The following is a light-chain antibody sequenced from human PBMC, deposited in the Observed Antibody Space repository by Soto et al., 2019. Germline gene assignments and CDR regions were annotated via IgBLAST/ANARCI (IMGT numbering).Light chain of an antibody. J-gene: IGKJ1*01. V-gene: IGKV3-20*01. CDR3: QQDSTFSRT. Sequence: EIVLTQSPGSLSLSPGERATLSCRASQSVSSNYLAWYQQKPGQAPRLLIYGTSSRATGIPDRFSGSGSGTEFSLTISSLQPDDFATFYCQQDSTFSRTFGQRSKVDI. CDR2: GTS. CDR1: QSVSSNY.